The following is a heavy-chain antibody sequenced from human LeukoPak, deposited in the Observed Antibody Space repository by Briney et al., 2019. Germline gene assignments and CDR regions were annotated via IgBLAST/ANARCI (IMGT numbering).Heavy chain of an antibody. J-gene: IGHJ6*02. Sequence: GGSLILSCAASGFTFDDYAMHWVRQAPGKGLEWVSLISGDGGSTYYADSVKGRFTISRDNSKNSLYLQMNSLRTEDTALYYCAKDSTPYCSGGSCYSLGYGMDVWGQGTTVTVSS. CDR3: AKDSTPYCSGGSCYSLGYGMDV. CDR2: ISGDGGST. V-gene: IGHV3-43*02. D-gene: IGHD2-15*01. CDR1: GFTFDDYA.